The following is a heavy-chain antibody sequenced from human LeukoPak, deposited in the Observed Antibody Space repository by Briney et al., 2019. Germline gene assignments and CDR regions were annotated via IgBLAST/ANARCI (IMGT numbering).Heavy chain of an antibody. CDR2: IYYSGST. CDR1: GDSVSSGSYY. J-gene: IGHJ4*02. CDR3: ARVPVYCSADRCYYFDY. Sequence: SETLSLTCAVSGDSVSSGSYYWSWIRQPPGKGLEWIGYIYYSGSTNYNPSLKSRVTISVDTSKNQFSLKLSSVTAADTAVYYCARVPVYCSADRCYYFDYWGQGTLVTVSS. V-gene: IGHV4-61*01. D-gene: IGHD2-15*01.